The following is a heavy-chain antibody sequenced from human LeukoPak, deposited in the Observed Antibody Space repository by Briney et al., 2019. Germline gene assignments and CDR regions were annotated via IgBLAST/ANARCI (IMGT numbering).Heavy chain of an antibody. CDR1: GYTFNDYY. CDR2: INPNSGGT. J-gene: IGHJ3*02. V-gene: IGHV1-2*02. Sequence: VASVKVSCKASGYTFNDYYIHWVRQAPGQGLEWMGWINPNSGGTNYPQKFQGRGTITRDTPMSQVYMEPSRVTSDEPGLYFRARDMRWELLDAFDIWGQGTMVTVPS. CDR3: ARDMRWELLDAFDI. D-gene: IGHD1-26*01.